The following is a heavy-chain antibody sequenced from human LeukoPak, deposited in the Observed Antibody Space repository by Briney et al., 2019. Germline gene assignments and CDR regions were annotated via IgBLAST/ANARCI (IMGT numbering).Heavy chain of an antibody. Sequence: ASVKVSCKASGYTFTSYDINRVRQATGPGLEWMGWMNPNSGNTGYAQTFQGRVTITRNTCISTAYMELRSLRSEDTAVYYCARGLPDSYYDFWSGYHNAFDIWGQGTMVTVSS. CDR2: MNPNSGNT. J-gene: IGHJ3*02. V-gene: IGHV1-8*03. CDR3: ARGLPDSYYDFWSGYHNAFDI. CDR1: GYTFTSYD. D-gene: IGHD3-3*01.